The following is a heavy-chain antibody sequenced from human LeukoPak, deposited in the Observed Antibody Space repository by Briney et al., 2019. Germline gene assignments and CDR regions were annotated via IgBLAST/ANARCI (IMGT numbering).Heavy chain of an antibody. Sequence: PGGSLRLSCAASGFTFSNFGMNWVRQAPGKGLEWVSSISSSSEYIYYADSVKGRFTISRDNAQKSLYLQINSLRVEDTAVCYCARDLLFEDHGDYYFGYWGQGTLVTVSS. CDR3: ARDLLFEDHGDYYFGY. D-gene: IGHD4-17*01. CDR2: ISSSSEYI. V-gene: IGHV3-21*01. CDR1: GFTFSNFG. J-gene: IGHJ4*02.